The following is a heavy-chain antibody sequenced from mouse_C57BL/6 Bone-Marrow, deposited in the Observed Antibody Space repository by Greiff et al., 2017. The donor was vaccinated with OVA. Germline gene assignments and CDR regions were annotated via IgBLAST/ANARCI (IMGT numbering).Heavy chain of an antibody. CDR3: ERHPYYDYDEGFAY. D-gene: IGHD2-4*01. Sequence: EVQLQESGPGLVKPSQSLSLTCSVTGYSITSGYYWNWIRQFPGNKLEWMGYISYDGSNNYNPSLKNRISITRDTSKNQFFLKLNSVTTEDTATYDFERHPYYDYDEGFAYWGQGTLVTVSA. V-gene: IGHV3-6*01. J-gene: IGHJ3*01. CDR2: ISYDGSN. CDR1: GYSITSGYY.